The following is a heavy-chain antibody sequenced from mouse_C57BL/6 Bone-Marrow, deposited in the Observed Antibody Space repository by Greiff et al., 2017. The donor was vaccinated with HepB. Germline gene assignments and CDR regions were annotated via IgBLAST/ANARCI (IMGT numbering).Heavy chain of an antibody. CDR2: ISYDGSN. J-gene: IGHJ1*03. Sequence: EVKLMESGPGLVKPSQSLSLTCSVTGYSITSGYYWNWIRQFPGNKLEWMGYISYDGSNNYNPSLKNRISITRDTSKNQFFLKLNSVTTEDTATYYCARGGGLGYFDVWGTGTTVTVSS. V-gene: IGHV3-6*01. CDR1: GYSITSGYY. D-gene: IGHD3-1*01. CDR3: ARGGGLGYFDV.